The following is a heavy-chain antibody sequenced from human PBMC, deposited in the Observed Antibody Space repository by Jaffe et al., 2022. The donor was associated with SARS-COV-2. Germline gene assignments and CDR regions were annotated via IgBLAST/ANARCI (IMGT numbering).Heavy chain of an antibody. V-gene: IGHV3-11*01. D-gene: IGHD3-22*01. Sequence: QVQLVESGGGLVKPGGSLRLSCAASGFTFSDYYMSWIRQAPGKGLEWVSYISSSGSTIYYADSVKGRFTISRDNAKNSLYLQMNSLRAEDTAVYYCARPPLYYYDSSGPGWDAFDIWGQGTMVTVSS. CDR3: ARPPLYYYDSSGPGWDAFDI. CDR2: ISSSGSTI. CDR1: GFTFSDYY. J-gene: IGHJ3*02.